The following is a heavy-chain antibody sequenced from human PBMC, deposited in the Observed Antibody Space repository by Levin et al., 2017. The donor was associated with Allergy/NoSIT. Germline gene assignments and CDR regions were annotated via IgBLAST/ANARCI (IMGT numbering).Heavy chain of an antibody. CDR2: IYYSGST. CDR1: GGSISSSSYY. Sequence: PSETLSLTCTVSGGSISSSSYYWGWIRQPPGKGLEWIGSIYYSGSTYYNPSLKSRVTISVDTSKNQFSLKLSSVTAADTAVYYCARDGEYCSSTSCYKGAFDIWGQGTMVTVSS. J-gene: IGHJ3*02. D-gene: IGHD2-2*02. V-gene: IGHV4-39*07. CDR3: ARDGEYCSSTSCYKGAFDI.